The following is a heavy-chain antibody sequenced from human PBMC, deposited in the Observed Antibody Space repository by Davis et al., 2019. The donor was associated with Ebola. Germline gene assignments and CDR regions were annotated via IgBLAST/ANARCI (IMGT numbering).Heavy chain of an antibody. D-gene: IGHD3-3*01. Sequence: GGSLRLSCAASGFTFSTYIMNWVRQAPGRGLEWVSSISSSSSYIYYADSVEGRFTISRDNAKNSLYLQMNSLRAEDTAVYFCARDLTEYDFWSGAQRHWFDPWGQGTLVTVSS. J-gene: IGHJ5*02. CDR2: ISSSSSYI. CDR1: GFTFSTYI. CDR3: ARDLTEYDFWSGAQRHWFDP. V-gene: IGHV3-21*01.